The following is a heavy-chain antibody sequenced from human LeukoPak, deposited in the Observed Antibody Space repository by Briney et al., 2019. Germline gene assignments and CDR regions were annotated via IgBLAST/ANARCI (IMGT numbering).Heavy chain of an antibody. CDR2: IDDDARSK. J-gene: IGHJ4*02. D-gene: IGHD3-16*01. CDR1: GFTFSNYA. V-gene: IGHV3-30*02. CDR3: AKDLWVLDPTQNSD. Sequence: GGSLRLSCAASGFTFSNYAMHWVRQAPGKGLEWVAFIDDDARSKWYAESVRGRFTISKDNSKNTMYLDMKSLKGDDTAVYYCAKDLWVLDPTQNSDWGQGTLVTVSS.